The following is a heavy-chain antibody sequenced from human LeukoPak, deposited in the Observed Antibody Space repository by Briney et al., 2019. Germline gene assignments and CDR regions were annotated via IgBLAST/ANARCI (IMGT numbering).Heavy chain of an antibody. J-gene: IGHJ4*02. D-gene: IGHD3-3*01. CDR2: MNPNSGNT. V-gene: IGHV1-8*01. CDR3: ARGGYDFWSGYGGRSHYFDY. Sequence: ASVKVSCKASGYIFTSYDINWVRQATGQGLEWMGWMNPNSGNTGYAQKLQGRVTMTTDTSTSTAYMELRSLRSDDTAVYYCARGGYDFWSGYGGRSHYFDYWGQGTLVTVSS. CDR1: GYIFTSYD.